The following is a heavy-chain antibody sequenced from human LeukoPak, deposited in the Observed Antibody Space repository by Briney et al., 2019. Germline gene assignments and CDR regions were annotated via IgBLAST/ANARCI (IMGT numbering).Heavy chain of an antibody. CDR3: ASAPSNYDSIDAFDI. J-gene: IGHJ3*02. CDR2: IYSGGST. CDR1: GFTVSSNY. Sequence: GGSLRLSCAASGFTVSSNYMSWVRQAPGNGLEWVSVIYSGGSTYYADSVKGRFTISRDNSKNTLYLQMNSLRAEDTAVYYCASAPSNYDSIDAFDIWGQGTMVTVSS. V-gene: IGHV3-66*01. D-gene: IGHD3-22*01.